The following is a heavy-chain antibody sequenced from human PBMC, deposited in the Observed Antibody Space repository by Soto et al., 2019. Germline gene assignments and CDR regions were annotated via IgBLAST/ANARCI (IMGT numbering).Heavy chain of an antibody. D-gene: IGHD2-15*01. J-gene: IGHJ4*02. CDR3: AKVVVAATRHTDFDS. CDR2: IYYDGST. V-gene: IGHV4-39*01. Sequence: LSLTCTVSGGSINSNNYYWAWIRQPPGKGLAWIASIYYDGSTYYSPSLKSRVTISIDTSKNQFSLRLRSVTAADTAIYYCAKVVVAATRHTDFDSWGQGTLVTVSS. CDR1: GGSINSNNYY.